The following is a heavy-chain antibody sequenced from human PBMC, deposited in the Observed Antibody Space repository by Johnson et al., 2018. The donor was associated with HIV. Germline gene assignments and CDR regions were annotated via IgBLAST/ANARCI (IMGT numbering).Heavy chain of an antibody. Sequence: VQLVESGGGVVQPGGSLRLSCAASGFTFSSYGMHWVRQAPGKGLEWVSGISGSGGSTYYADSVKGRFTISRDSSKNTLYLKMNSLRAEDTALYYCAREGYGSYSASEALDIWGQGTMVTVSS. D-gene: IGHD1-26*01. CDR3: AREGYGSYSASEALDI. CDR2: ISGSGGST. V-gene: IGHV3-23*04. CDR1: GFTFSSYG. J-gene: IGHJ3*02.